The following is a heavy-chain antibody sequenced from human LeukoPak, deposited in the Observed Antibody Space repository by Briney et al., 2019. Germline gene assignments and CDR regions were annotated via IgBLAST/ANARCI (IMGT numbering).Heavy chain of an antibody. CDR1: GYTFTGYY. J-gene: IGHJ4*02. CDR3: ARTSGSYSNLDY. Sequence: ASVKVSCKASGYTFTGYYMHWVRQAPGQGLEWMGWINPNSGGTNYAQKFQGRVTMTRDTSISTAYMELSRLRSDDTAVYYCARTSGSYSNLDYWGQGTLVTVSP. V-gene: IGHV1-2*02. CDR2: INPNSGGT. D-gene: IGHD3-10*01.